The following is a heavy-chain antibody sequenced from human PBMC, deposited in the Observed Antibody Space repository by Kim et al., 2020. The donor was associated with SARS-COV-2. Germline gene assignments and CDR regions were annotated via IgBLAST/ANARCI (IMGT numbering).Heavy chain of an antibody. Sequence: FAQKFQGRVTMTRNTSISTAYMELGSLRSEDTAVYYCARGPSDSGSYLGGWGQGTLVTVSS. CDR3: ARGPSDSGSYLGG. D-gene: IGHD1-26*01. V-gene: IGHV1-8*01. J-gene: IGHJ4*02.